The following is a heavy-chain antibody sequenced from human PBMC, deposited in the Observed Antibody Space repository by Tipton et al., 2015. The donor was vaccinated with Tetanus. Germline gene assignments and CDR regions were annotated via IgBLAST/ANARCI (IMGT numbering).Heavy chain of an antibody. J-gene: IGHJ4*02. CDR3: ARDYDGSLEY. CDR1: GFTFGSYW. D-gene: IGHD1-26*01. Sequence: SLRLSCAASGFTFGSYWMAWVRQAPGKGLEWMANIKGDGSEKNCVDSVKGRFTVSRDNAKNSLYLQMNSLRAEDTAVYFCARDYDGSLEYWGQGTLVTVSS. V-gene: IGHV3-7*01. CDR2: IKGDGSEK.